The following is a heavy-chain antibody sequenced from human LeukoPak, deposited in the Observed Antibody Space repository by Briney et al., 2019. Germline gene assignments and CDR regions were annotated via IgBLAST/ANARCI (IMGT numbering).Heavy chain of an antibody. CDR1: SGSISDYY. J-gene: IGHJ3*02. CDR2: VYYSGST. Sequence: SETLSLTCTVSSGSISDYYWSWIRQPPGKGLEWIGYVYYSGSTNYNPSLKSRVTILVDMSKNQFSLKMNSVTAADTAVYYCARGLLDGYTHPAAFDIWGQGTMVTVSS. D-gene: IGHD5-24*01. CDR3: ARGLLDGYTHPAAFDI. V-gene: IGHV4-59*01.